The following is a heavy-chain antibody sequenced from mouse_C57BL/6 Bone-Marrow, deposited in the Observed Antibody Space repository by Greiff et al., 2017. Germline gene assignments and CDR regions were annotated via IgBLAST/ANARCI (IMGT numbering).Heavy chain of an antibody. V-gene: IGHV1-81*01. CDR1: GYTFTSYG. Sequence: VQLQQSGAELARPGASVKLSCKASGYTFTSYGISWVKQRTGQSLEWIGEIYPRSGNTYYNEKFKGKATLTADKSSSTAYMELRSLTSEDSAVYFCAREGITTVVAKGYWGQGTTLTVSS. CDR3: AREGITTVVAKGY. J-gene: IGHJ2*01. D-gene: IGHD1-1*01. CDR2: IYPRSGNT.